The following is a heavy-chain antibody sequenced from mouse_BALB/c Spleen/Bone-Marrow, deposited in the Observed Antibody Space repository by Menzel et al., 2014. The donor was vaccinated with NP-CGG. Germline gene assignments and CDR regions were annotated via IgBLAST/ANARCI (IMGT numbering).Heavy chain of an antibody. Sequence: EVKVEESGPSLVKPSQTLSLTCSVTGGSITSGYWNWIRKFPGNKLEYMGYISYSGSTYYNPSLKSRISITRDTSKNQYYLQLNSVTTEDTATYYCASLLRIYYAMDYWGQGTSVTVSS. J-gene: IGHJ4*01. CDR2: ISYSGST. CDR3: ASLLRIYYAMDY. CDR1: GGSITSGY. V-gene: IGHV3-8*02. D-gene: IGHD1-1*01.